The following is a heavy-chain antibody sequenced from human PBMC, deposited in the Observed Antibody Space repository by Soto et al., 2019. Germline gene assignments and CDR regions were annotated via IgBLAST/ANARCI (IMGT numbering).Heavy chain of an antibody. Sequence: QITLKESGPTLVKPTQTLTLTCTFSGFSLSTSGVGVGWIRQPPGKALEWLALIYWDDDKRYSPSLKSRLTITKDTSKNPVVLTMTNMDPVDTATYYCAHTIVGVTLFDYWGQGTLVTVSS. CDR2: IYWDDDK. D-gene: IGHD1-26*01. J-gene: IGHJ4*02. V-gene: IGHV2-5*02. CDR3: AHTIVGVTLFDY. CDR1: GFSLSTSGVG.